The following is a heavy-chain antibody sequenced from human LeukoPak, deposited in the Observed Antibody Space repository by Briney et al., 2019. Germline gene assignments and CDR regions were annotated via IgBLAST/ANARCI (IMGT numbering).Heavy chain of an antibody. J-gene: IGHJ5*02. CDR1: GGTFSSYA. CDR3: ARDSNFWSGYYEVWFDP. Sequence: SVKVSCKASGGTFSSYAISWVRQAPGQGLEWMGGIIPIFGTANYAQKFQGRVTITADESTSTAYMELSSLRSEDTAMYYCARDSNFWSGYYEVWFDPWGQGTLVTVSS. V-gene: IGHV1-69*13. CDR2: IIPIFGTA. D-gene: IGHD3-3*01.